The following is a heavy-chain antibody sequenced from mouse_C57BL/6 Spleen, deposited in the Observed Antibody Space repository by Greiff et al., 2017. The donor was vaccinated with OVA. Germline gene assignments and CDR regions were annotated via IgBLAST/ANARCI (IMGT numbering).Heavy chain of an antibody. V-gene: IGHV1-69*01. Sequence: QVQLKQPGAELVMPGASVKLSCKASGYTFTSYWMHWVKQRPGQGLEWIGEIDPSDSYTNYNQKFKGKSTLTVDKSSSTAYMQLSSLTSEDSAVYYCARRDDYYAMDYWGQGTSVTVSS. J-gene: IGHJ4*01. CDR1: GYTFTSYW. CDR2: IDPSDSYT. CDR3: ARRDDYYAMDY.